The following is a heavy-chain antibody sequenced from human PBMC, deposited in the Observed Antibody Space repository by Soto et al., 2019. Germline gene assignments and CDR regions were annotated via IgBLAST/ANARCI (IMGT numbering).Heavy chain of an antibody. V-gene: IGHV3-30*18. Sequence: GGSLRLSCAASGFTFSSYGMHWVRQAPGKGLEWVAVISYDGSNKYYADSVKGRFTISRDNSKNTLYLQMNSLRAEDTAVYYCAKDRVTVKQWLVHDYYYGMDVWGQGTTVTVSS. CDR1: GFTFSSYG. CDR3: AKDRVTVKQWLVHDYYYGMDV. D-gene: IGHD6-19*01. CDR2: ISYDGSNK. J-gene: IGHJ6*02.